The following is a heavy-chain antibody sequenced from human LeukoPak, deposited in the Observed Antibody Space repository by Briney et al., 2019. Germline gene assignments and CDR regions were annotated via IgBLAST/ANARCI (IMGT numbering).Heavy chain of an antibody. CDR3: ARVPNYYDSSGYTYGDY. CDR2: ISAYNGNT. V-gene: IGHV1-18*04. J-gene: IGHJ4*02. CDR1: GYTFTGHN. D-gene: IGHD3-22*01. Sequence: ASVKVSCKASGYTFTGHNIHWVRQAPGQGLEWMGWISAYNGNTNYAQKLQGRVTMTTDTSTSTAYMELRSLRSDDTAVYYCARVPNYYDSSGYTYGDYWGQGTLVTVSS.